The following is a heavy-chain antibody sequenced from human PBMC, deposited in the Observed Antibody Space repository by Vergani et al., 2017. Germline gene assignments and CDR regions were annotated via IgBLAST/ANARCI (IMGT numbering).Heavy chain of an antibody. CDR1: GGSISSHY. J-gene: IGHJ2*01. D-gene: IGHD1-26*01. CDR2: NYYSGST. V-gene: IGHV4-59*11. CDR3: ARDDSGDFDL. Sequence: QVQLQESGPGLVKPSETLSLTCTVSGGSISSHYWSWIRQPPGKGLEWIGYNYYSGSTNYNPSLKSRVTISVDTSKNQFSLKLSSVTAADTAVYYCARDDSGDFDLWGRGTLVTVSS.